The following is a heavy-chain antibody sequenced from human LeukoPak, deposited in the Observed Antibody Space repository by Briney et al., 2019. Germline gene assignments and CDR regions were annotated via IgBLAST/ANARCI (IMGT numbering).Heavy chain of an antibody. CDR3: ARDGLTVGANDY. CDR1: GGTFSSYA. V-gene: IGHV1-69*05. D-gene: IGHD1-26*01. CDR2: IIPIFGTA. J-gene: IGHJ4*02. Sequence: AASVKVSCQASGGTFSSYAISWVRQAPGQGLEWMGRIIPIFGTANYAQKFRGRVTITTDESTSTAYMELSSLRSEDTAVYYCARDGLTVGANDYWGQGTQVTV.